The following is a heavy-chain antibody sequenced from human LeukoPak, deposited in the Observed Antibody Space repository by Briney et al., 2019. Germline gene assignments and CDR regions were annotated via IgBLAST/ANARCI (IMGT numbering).Heavy chain of an antibody. CDR3: ARDRRITMVRGVITLDY. D-gene: IGHD3-10*01. J-gene: IGHJ4*02. CDR2: INHSGST. CDR1: GDSVTSSISY. Sequence: SVTLSLTCTVSGDSVTSSISYWSWIRQPPGKGLEWIGEINHSGSTNYNPSLKSRVTISVDTSKNQFSLKLSSVTAADTAVYCCARDRRITMVRGVITLDYWGQGTLVTVSS. V-gene: IGHV4-39*07.